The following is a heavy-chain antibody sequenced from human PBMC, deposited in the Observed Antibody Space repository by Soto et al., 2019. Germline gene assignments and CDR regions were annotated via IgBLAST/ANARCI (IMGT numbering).Heavy chain of an antibody. V-gene: IGHV4-4*02. CDR3: ASRDPGTSVDY. CDR1: GGSFTSNNW. CDR2: IYRTGST. Sequence: PSETLSLTCAVSGGSFTSNNWWTWVRQPPGQGLEWIGEIYRTGSTNYNPSLKSRVTISLDKSENQCSLKVTSLTAADTAVYYCASRDPGTSVDYWGQGTLVTV. J-gene: IGHJ4*02. D-gene: IGHD1-7*01.